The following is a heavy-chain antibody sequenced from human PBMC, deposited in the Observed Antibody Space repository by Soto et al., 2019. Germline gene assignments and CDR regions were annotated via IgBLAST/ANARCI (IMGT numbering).Heavy chain of an antibody. D-gene: IGHD5-18*01. V-gene: IGHV4-30-4*01. CDR1: GGSISNGDYY. J-gene: IGHJ5*02. Sequence: SETLSLTCSVSGGSISNGDYYWTWIRQPPRKGLEWIGFIYHSGTTYYSPSLRSRLSISMDTSKNLFSLNLSSVIAADTAVYYCARASAVVGGGSDLWGPGTLVTVSS. CDR3: ARASAVVGGGSDL. CDR2: IYHSGTT.